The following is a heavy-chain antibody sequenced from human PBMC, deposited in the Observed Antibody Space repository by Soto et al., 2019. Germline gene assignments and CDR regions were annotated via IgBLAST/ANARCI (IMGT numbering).Heavy chain of an antibody. CDR1: RGSLSSSRYC. V-gene: IGHV4-39*01. CDR3: PRRFCADRNWFDP. J-gene: IGHJ5*02. CDR2: IYYSGST. D-gene: IGHD3-3*01. Sequence: SETLSLPCTVSRGSLSSSRYCWGWIRQQRREGLEGIGGIYYSGSTYHSPALKSRVTISGDTSKNQCSLKLSSVTAADTAVYYCPRRFCADRNWFDPWGQGTLVTVSS.